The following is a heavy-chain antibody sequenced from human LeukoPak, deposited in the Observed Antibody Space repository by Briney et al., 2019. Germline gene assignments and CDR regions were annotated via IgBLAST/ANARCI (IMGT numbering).Heavy chain of an antibody. D-gene: IGHD1-26*01. CDR3: ARRTTHGNFDY. V-gene: IGHV4-39*07. J-gene: IGHJ4*02. Sequence: PSETLSLTCTVSGGSISSSSYYWGWIRQPPGKGLEWIGSIYYSGSTYYNPSLKSRVTISVDTSKNQFSLKLSSVTAADTAVYYCARRTTHGNFDYWGQGTLVTVSS. CDR1: GGSISSSSYY. CDR2: IYYSGST.